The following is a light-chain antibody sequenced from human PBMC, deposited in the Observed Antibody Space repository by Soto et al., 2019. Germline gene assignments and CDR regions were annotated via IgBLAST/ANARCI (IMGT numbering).Light chain of an antibody. Sequence: EIMLTQTPAILSASPGDAITLSCRASQRIGRDLAWYQQRRGQAPRLLIYGPSTRATGVPARFSGSGSGAESPLTITNLQAEDFAVYSCQQYNDWPPSFGGGTKVEI. CDR2: GPS. CDR1: QRIGRD. V-gene: IGKV3-15*01. J-gene: IGKJ4*01. CDR3: QQYNDWPPS.